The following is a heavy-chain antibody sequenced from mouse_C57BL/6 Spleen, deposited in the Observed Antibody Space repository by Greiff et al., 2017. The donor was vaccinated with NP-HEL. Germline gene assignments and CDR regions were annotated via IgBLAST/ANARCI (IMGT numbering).Heavy chain of an antibody. V-gene: IGHV1-47*01. Sequence: QVQLKESGAELVKPGASVKMSCKASGYTFTTYPMEWMKQNHGKSLEWIGNFHPYNDDTKYNEKFKGKATLTVEKSSSTVYLELSRLTSDDSAVYYCARSGYYYGSRGAYYAMDYWGQGTSVTVSS. CDR3: ARSGYYYGSRGAYYAMDY. J-gene: IGHJ4*01. CDR2: FHPYNDDT. CDR1: GYTFTTYP. D-gene: IGHD1-1*01.